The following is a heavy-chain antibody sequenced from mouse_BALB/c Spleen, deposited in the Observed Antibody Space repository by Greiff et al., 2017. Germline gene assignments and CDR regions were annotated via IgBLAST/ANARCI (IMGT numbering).Heavy chain of an antibody. CDR2: ISSGSSTI. V-gene: IGHV5-17*02. J-gene: IGHJ4*01. CDR1: GFTFSSFG. Sequence: EVKLMESGGGLVQPGGSRKLSCAASGFTFSSFGMHWVRQAPEKGLEWVAYISSGSSTIYYADTVKGRFTISRDNPKNTLFLQMTSLRSEDTAMYYCARSATLHYYGSSYDAMDYWGQGTSVTVSS. CDR3: ARSATLHYYGSSYDAMDY. D-gene: IGHD1-1*01.